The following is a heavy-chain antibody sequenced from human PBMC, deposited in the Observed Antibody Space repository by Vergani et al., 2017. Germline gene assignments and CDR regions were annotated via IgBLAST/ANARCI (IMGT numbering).Heavy chain of an antibody. CDR1: GGSISSGGYS. J-gene: IGHJ5*02. V-gene: IGHV4-30-2*01. D-gene: IGHD6-6*01. Sequence: QVQLQQWGAGLLKPSETLSLTCAVYGGSISSGGYSWSWIRQPPGKGLEWIGYIYHSGSTYYNPSLKSRVTISVDRSKNQFSLKLSSVTAADTAVYYCAREGSIAARWGNWFDPWGQGTLVTVSS. CDR3: AREGSIAARWGNWFDP. CDR2: IYHSGST.